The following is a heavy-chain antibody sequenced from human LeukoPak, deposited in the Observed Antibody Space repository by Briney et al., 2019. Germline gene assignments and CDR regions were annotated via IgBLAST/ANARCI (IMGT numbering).Heavy chain of an antibody. V-gene: IGHV7-4-1*02. Sequence: AAVKVSFKASGYTFTIYAMNWVRQAPGQGLEWMGGINTNTGNRTYAQGFTGRVCFSLATSVRPAYLKIRSLKAEDTAVYYCARDPAVAGLCWAYWGQATLVTVSS. CDR1: GYTFTIYA. CDR3: ARDPAVAGLCWAY. D-gene: IGHD6-19*01. CDR2: INTNTGNR. J-gene: IGHJ4*02.